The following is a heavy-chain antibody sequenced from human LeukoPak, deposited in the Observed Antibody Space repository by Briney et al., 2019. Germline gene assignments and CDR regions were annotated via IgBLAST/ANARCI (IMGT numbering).Heavy chain of an antibody. D-gene: IGHD3-22*01. CDR3: ATLGDSSGYYRHY. J-gene: IGHJ4*02. V-gene: IGHV3-30*02. CDR2: IRYDGSNK. Sequence: GRSLRLSCAASGFTFSSYGMHWVRQAPGKGLEWVAFIRYDGSNKYYADSVKGRFTISRDNSKNTLYLQMNSLRAEDTAVYYCATLGDSSGYYRHYWGQGTLVTVSS. CDR1: GFTFSSYG.